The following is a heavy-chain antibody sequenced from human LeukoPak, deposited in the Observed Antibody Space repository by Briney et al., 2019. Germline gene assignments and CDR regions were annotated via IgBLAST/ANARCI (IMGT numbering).Heavy chain of an antibody. V-gene: IGHV4-34*01. D-gene: IGHD2-15*01. Sequence: SETLSLTCAVYGGSFSGYYWSWIRQPPGKGLEWIGEINHSGSTNYNPSLKSRVTISVDTSKNQFSLKLSSVTAADTAVYYCARHRSVVVVAASLYYFDYWGQGTLVTVSS. J-gene: IGHJ4*02. CDR3: ARHRSVVVVAASLYYFDY. CDR2: INHSGST. CDR1: GGSFSGYY.